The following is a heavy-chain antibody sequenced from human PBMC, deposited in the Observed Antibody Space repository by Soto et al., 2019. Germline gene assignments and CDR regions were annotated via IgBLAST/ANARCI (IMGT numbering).Heavy chain of an antibody. Sequence: ASETLSLTCTVSGDSISRSSFYWGWIRQPPGNGLEGIGHIFHTGATYQNPTLKSRLRMSVDTSKNQFSLNLSSVTATDTAVYYCASRRIVPTTNFDYWGQGTLVTVYS. CDR2: IFHTGAT. V-gene: IGHV4-39*01. J-gene: IGHJ4*02. CDR1: GDSISRSSFY. CDR3: ASRRIVPTTNFDY. D-gene: IGHD1-26*01.